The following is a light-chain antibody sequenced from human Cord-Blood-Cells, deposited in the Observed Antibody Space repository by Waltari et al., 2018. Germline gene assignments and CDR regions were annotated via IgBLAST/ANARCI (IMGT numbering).Light chain of an antibody. V-gene: IGKV3-11*01. J-gene: IGKJ1*01. CDR1: QSVSSY. Sequence: EIVLTQSPATLSLSPGERATLSCRASQSVSSYLAWYQQKPGQAPRLLIYGASNRATGIPARFSGSGSGTDFTLTISSLEPEDFAVYYCQQRSNWRTFGQGTKVEIK. CDR3: QQRSNWRT. CDR2: GAS.